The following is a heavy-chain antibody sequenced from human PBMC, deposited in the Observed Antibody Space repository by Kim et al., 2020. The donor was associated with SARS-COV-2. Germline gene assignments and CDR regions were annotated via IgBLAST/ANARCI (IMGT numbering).Heavy chain of an antibody. D-gene: IGHD1-26*01. CDR3: AADRRVGGTILDY. V-gene: IGHV1-58*01. Sequence: NHAQKFQERVTITRDMSTNTAYMELSSLRSEDTAMYYCAADRRVGGTILDYWGQGTLVTVSS. J-gene: IGHJ4*02.